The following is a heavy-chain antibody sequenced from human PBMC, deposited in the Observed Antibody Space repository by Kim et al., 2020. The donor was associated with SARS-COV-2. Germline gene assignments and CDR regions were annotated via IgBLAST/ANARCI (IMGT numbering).Heavy chain of an antibody. V-gene: IGHV4-34*01. CDR2: INHSGST. CDR1: GGSFSGYY. CDR3: AGVGYYYYYGMDG. J-gene: IGHJ6*02. Sequence: SETLSLTCAVYGGSFSGYYWSWIRQPPGKGLEWIGEINHSGSTNYNPSLKSRVTISVDTSKNQFSLKLSSVTAADTAVYYCAGVGYYYYYGMDGWGQGTTVTVSS.